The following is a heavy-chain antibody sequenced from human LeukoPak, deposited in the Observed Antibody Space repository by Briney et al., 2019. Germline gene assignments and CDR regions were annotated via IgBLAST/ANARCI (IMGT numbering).Heavy chain of an antibody. CDR2: ISSSSSTI. V-gene: IGHV3-48*01. Sequence: GGSLRLSCAASGFTFSSYSMNWVRQAPGKGLEWVSYISSSSSTIYYADSVKGRFTISRDNAKNSLYLQMNSLRAEDTAVYYCARDLRITMIVVVRGAFDIWGQGTMVTVSS. D-gene: IGHD3-22*01. CDR3: ARDLRITMIVVVRGAFDI. J-gene: IGHJ3*02. CDR1: GFTFSSYS.